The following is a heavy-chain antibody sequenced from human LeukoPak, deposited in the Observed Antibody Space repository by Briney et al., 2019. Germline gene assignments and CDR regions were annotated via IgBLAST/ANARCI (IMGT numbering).Heavy chain of an antibody. D-gene: IGHD5-18*01. CDR1: GFTFSSYS. Sequence: GGSLRLSCAVSGFTFSSYSMNWVRQAPGKGLEWVSSISSSSSYIYYADSVKGRFTISRDNAKNSLYLQMNSLRAEDTAVYYCARGESGYSYGINWGQGTLVTVSS. CDR2: ISSSSSYI. J-gene: IGHJ4*02. CDR3: ARGESGYSYGIN. V-gene: IGHV3-21*01.